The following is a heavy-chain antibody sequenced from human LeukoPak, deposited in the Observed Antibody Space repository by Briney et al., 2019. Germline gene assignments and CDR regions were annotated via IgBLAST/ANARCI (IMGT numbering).Heavy chain of an antibody. J-gene: IGHJ4*02. Sequence: SETLSLTCTVSGGSISSYYWSWIRQPPGKGLEWIGYIYYSGSTNYNPSLKSRVTISVDTSKSQFSLKLSSVTAADTAVYYCARGVGSSWYLYWGQGTLVTVSS. D-gene: IGHD6-13*01. CDR2: IYYSGST. CDR3: ARGVGSSWYLY. V-gene: IGHV4-59*01. CDR1: GGSISSYY.